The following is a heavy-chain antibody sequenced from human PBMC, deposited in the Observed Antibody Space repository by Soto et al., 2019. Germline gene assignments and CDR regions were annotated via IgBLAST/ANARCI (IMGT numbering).Heavy chain of an antibody. D-gene: IGHD3-22*01. CDR3: ARVPLFNYYDSSGPLDY. J-gene: IGHJ4*02. CDR1: GYTFTSYA. Sequence: ASVKVSCKASGYTFTSYAMQWLRQAPGQRLEWMGWINAGNGNTEYSQKFQGRVTITRGTSASTAYMELSSLRSEDTAVYYCARVPLFNYYDSSGPLDYWGQGTLVTVSS. V-gene: IGHV1-3*01. CDR2: INAGNGNT.